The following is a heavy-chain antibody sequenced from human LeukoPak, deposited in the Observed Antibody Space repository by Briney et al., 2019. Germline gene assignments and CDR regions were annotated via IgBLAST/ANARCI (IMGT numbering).Heavy chain of an antibody. CDR2: INHSGST. V-gene: IGHV4-34*01. Sequence: PSETLSLTCAVYGGSFSGYYWSWIRQPPGKGLEWIGEINHSGSTNYNPSLKSRVTISVDTSKNQFSLKLSSVTAADTAVYYCARGQNIITSFGVVHDAFDSWGQGTMVTVSS. CDR1: GGSFSGYY. D-gene: IGHD3-3*01. CDR3: ARGQNIITSFGVVHDAFDS. J-gene: IGHJ3*02.